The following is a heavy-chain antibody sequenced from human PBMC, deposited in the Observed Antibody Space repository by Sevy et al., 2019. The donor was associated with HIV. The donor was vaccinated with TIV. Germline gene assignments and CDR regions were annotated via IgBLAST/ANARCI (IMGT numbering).Heavy chain of an antibody. CDR1: GYTFTGYY. Sequence: GSVKVSCQASGYTFTGYYMHWVRQAPGQGLEWMGWINPNSGGTNYAQKFQGRVTMTRDTSISTAYMELSSLRSDDTAVYYCARDPTGAAAAMSWFDPWGQGTLVTVSS. J-gene: IGHJ5*02. CDR2: INPNSGGT. CDR3: ARDPTGAAAAMSWFDP. D-gene: IGHD2-2*01. V-gene: IGHV1-2*02.